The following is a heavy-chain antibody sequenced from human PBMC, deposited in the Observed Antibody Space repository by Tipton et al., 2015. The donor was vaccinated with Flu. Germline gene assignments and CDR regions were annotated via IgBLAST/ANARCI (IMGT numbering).Heavy chain of an antibody. J-gene: IGHJ3*02. CDR2: ISGSGGST. Sequence: SLRLSCAASGFTFSSYAMSWVRQAPGKGLEWVSAISGSGGSTYYADSVKGRFTISRDNSKNTLYLQMNSLRAEDTAVYYCAKDPLYDSSGIDAFDIWGQGTMGTVSS. CDR3: AKDPLYDSSGIDAFDI. CDR1: GFTFSSYA. D-gene: IGHD3-22*01. V-gene: IGHV3-23*01.